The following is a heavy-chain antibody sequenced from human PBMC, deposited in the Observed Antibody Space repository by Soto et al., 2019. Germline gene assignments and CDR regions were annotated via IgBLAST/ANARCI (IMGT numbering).Heavy chain of an antibody. CDR3: ARDPNTGTYHFNY. J-gene: IGHJ4*02. D-gene: IGHD1-1*01. CDR2: ITSSSSAI. CDR1: GFTFSSYT. V-gene: IGHV3-21*01. Sequence: EVQLPESGGGLVKPGGSLRLSCAASGFTFSSYTMNWVRQAPGKGLEWVSSITSSSSAIYYADSVRGRFTISRDNAKNSLYLQMNSLRAEDAAVYYCARDPNTGTYHFNYWGQGTLVTVSS.